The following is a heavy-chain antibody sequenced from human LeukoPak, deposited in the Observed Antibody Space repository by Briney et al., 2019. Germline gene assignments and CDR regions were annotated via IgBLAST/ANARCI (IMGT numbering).Heavy chain of an antibody. Sequence: ASVKVSCKASGYTFTSYGISWVRQAPGQGLEWMGWISAYNGNTNYAQKLQGRVTMTTDTSTSTAYMELRSLRSDDTAVYYCARDHNYDFWSGPPYYHYMDVWGTGTTVTVSS. CDR3: ARDHNYDFWSGPPYYHYMDV. D-gene: IGHD3-3*01. CDR1: GYTFTSYG. J-gene: IGHJ6*03. CDR2: ISAYNGNT. V-gene: IGHV1-18*01.